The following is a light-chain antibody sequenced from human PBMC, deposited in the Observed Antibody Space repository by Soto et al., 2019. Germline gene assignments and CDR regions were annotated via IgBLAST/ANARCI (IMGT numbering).Light chain of an antibody. J-gene: IGKJ3*01. CDR2: GAS. CDR3: QQYGSSPRFT. V-gene: IGKV3-20*01. Sequence: EIVLTQSPGTLSLSPGERATLSCRASQSVSSSYLAWYQQKPGQAPRLLIYGASSRATGIPGRFSGSGSGTDFTLIISRLEPEDFAVYYCQQYGSSPRFTFGPGTKVDIK. CDR1: QSVSSSY.